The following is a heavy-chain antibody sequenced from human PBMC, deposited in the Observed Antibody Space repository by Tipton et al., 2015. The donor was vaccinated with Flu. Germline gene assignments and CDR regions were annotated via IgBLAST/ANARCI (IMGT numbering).Heavy chain of an antibody. CDR2: FNPSAGST. J-gene: IGHJ5*02. CDR1: GYTFTNYF. D-gene: IGHD3-10*01. V-gene: IGHV1-46*01. Sequence: QVQLVQSGAEVKKPGASVKVSCKALGYTFTNYFMHWVRQAPGQGLEWMGIFNPSAGSTTYAQGFQGRVTMTRDTSTSTVYMELSSLRSEDTAVYFCVRDATDSSEWFGWFDPWGQGTLVTVPS. CDR3: VRDATDSSEWFGWFDP.